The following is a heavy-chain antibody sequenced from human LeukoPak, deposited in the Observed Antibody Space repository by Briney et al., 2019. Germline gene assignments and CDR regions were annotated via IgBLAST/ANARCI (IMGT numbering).Heavy chain of an antibody. CDR2: ISSSSSYI. V-gene: IGHV3-21*01. Sequence: TGGSLRLSCAASGFTFSSYSMNWVRQAPGKGLEWVSSISSSSSYIYYADSVKGRFTISRDNAENSLYLQMNSLRAEDTAVYYCARDTPEYYDILTGYYRGDYWGQGTLVTVSS. J-gene: IGHJ4*02. CDR1: GFTFSSYS. D-gene: IGHD3-9*01. CDR3: ARDTPEYYDILTGYYRGDY.